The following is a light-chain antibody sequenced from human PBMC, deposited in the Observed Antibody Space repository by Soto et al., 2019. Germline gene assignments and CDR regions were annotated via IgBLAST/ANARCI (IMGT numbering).Light chain of an antibody. V-gene: IGKV1-5*03. CDR1: QSITNW. CDR2: KAS. CDR3: QQYHSYPFT. J-gene: IGKJ3*01. Sequence: DIQMTQSPSTLSASVGDRLSITCRASQSITNWLAWYQQKPGKAPKLLIYKASSLQSEVPSRFSGSASGPEFTLTISSLQPDDFATYYCQQYHSYPFTFSPGTKVDIK.